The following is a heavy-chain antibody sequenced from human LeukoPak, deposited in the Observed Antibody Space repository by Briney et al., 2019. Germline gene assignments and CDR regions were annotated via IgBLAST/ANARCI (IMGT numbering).Heavy chain of an antibody. J-gene: IGHJ5*02. CDR3: ARAANLRADSSGYRNWFDP. Sequence: GGSLRLSCAASGFTFSSYAMSWVRQAPGKGLEWVSGISGSGGSTYYVDSVKGRFTISRDNSKNTLYLQMNSLRAEDTAIYYCARAANLRADSSGYRNWFDPWGQGTLVTVSS. CDR2: ISGSGGST. CDR1: GFTFSSYA. V-gene: IGHV3-23*01. D-gene: IGHD3-22*01.